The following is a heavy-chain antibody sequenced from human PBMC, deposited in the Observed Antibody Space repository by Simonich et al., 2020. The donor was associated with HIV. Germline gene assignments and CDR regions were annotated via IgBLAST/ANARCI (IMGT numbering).Heavy chain of an antibody. D-gene: IGHD2-21*02. CDR2: IDPKRSGT. V-gene: IGHV1-2*06. CDR1: GYTFTGSN. Sequence: QVQLVQSGAEVKKPGASVKISCKASGYTFTGSNMHWVRQSPGQGLEGRGRIDPKRSGTNFAQKFQGRVTMTRDTSISTFDMELSSLRSDDTAVYYCARQRGGDDAFDIWGHGTMVTVSS. J-gene: IGHJ3*02. CDR3: ARQRGGDDAFDI.